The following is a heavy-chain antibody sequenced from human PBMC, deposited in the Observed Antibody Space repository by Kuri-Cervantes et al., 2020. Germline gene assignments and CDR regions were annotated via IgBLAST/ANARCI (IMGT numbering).Heavy chain of an antibody. CDR3: ARILLFGGLGVDY. Sequence: GESLKISCAASGFTFSDYYMSWIRQAPGKGLEWVSYISSSGSTIYYADSVKGRFTISRDNAKNSLYLQMNGLRAEDTAVYYCARILLFGGLGVDYWGQGTLVTVSS. CDR2: ISSSGSTI. D-gene: IGHD1-26*01. CDR1: GFTFSDYY. V-gene: IGHV3-11*01. J-gene: IGHJ4*02.